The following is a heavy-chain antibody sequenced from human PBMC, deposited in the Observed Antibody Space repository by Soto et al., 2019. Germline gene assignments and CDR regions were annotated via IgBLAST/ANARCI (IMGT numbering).Heavy chain of an antibody. V-gene: IGHV5-51*01. CDR2: IYPGDSDT. J-gene: IGHJ4*02. D-gene: IGHD2-15*01. Sequence: EESLKISCKGSGYSFTSYWIGWVRQMPGKGLEWMGIIYPGDSDTRYSPSFQGQVTISADKSISTAYLQWSSLKASDTAMYYCARRYCSGGSCYSGVDYWGQGTLVTVSS. CDR1: GYSFTSYW. CDR3: ARRYCSGGSCYSGVDY.